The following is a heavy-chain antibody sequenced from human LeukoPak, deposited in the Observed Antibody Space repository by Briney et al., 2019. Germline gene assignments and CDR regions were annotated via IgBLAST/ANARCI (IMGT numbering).Heavy chain of an antibody. CDR3: SRAVITFGAAVAKGFDC. CDR2: IYYSGST. CDR1: SGSFSGYY. V-gene: IGHV4-34*11. D-gene: IGHD3-16*01. J-gene: IGHJ4*02. Sequence: PSETLSLTCAVYSGSFSGYYCSCIRQPPGKGLEWIGYIYYSGSTAYTLKSRVTMSLETSQNHFSLNLNSATAADTAVYFLSRAVITFGAAVAKGFDCWGQGTLVTVSS.